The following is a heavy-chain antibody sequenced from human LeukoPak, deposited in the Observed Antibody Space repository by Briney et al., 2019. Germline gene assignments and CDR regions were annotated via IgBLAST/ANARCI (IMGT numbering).Heavy chain of an antibody. D-gene: IGHD4-11*01. Sequence: SETLSLTCTVSGGSISSTSFHWGCIRQPPGKGLEWIGSIYYSGSTYYNPSLKSRVTISVDTSKNQFSLKLSSVTAADTAVYYCARLLGSDSKVDYWGQGTLVTVSS. CDR2: IYYSGST. V-gene: IGHV4-39*01. CDR3: ARLLGSDSKVDY. CDR1: GGSISSTSFH. J-gene: IGHJ4*02.